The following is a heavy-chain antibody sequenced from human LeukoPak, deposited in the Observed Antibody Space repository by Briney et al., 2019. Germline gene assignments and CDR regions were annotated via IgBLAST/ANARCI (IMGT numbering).Heavy chain of an antibody. Sequence: ASVKVSCKTSGYTFTNYGISWVRQAPGQGLEWMGWISGYNGNTNYVQKFRGRVAMTADTSTSTVYMELGSLRSDDTAVYYCARDEGGDYGDYSPYFDYWGQGTLVTVSS. CDR3: ARDEGGDYGDYSPYFDY. CDR1: GYTFTNYG. D-gene: IGHD4-17*01. CDR2: ISGYNGNT. V-gene: IGHV1-18*01. J-gene: IGHJ4*02.